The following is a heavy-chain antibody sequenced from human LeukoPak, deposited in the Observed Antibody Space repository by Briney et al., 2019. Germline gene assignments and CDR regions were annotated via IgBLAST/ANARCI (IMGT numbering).Heavy chain of an antibody. J-gene: IGHJ4*02. D-gene: IGHD6-13*01. Sequence: PSETLSLTCTVSGGSISSYYWSWIRQPPGKGLEWIGYIYYSGSTNYNPSLKSRVTISVDTSKNQFSLKLSSVTAADTAVYYCARVYSSSWNSHDYWGQGTLVTVSS. CDR1: GGSISSYY. CDR2: IYYSGST. CDR3: ARVYSSSWNSHDY. V-gene: IGHV4-59*08.